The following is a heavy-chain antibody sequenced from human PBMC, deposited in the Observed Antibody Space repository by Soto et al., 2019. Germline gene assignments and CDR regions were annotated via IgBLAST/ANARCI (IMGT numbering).Heavy chain of an antibody. V-gene: IGHV3-30*18. CDR1: GFTFSSYG. Sequence: QVQLVESGGGVVQPGRSLRLSCAASGFTFSSYGMHWVRQAPGKGLEWVAVISYDGSNKYYADYVKGRFTISRDNSKNTLYLHMNSLRAEDTAVYYCAKGVGDPFSYYDGMDVWGQGTTVTVSS. J-gene: IGHJ6*02. CDR3: AKGVGDPFSYYDGMDV. CDR2: ISYDGSNK. D-gene: IGHD2-21*01.